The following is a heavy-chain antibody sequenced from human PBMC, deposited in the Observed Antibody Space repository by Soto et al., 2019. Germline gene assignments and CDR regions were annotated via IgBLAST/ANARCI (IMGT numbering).Heavy chain of an antibody. D-gene: IGHD1-26*01. V-gene: IGHV3-30*18. CDR1: GFNFSTYG. J-gene: IGHJ6*02. CDR2: ISYDGVNE. Sequence: QVQVVESGGGLVQPGRSLRLSCGASGFNFSTYGMHWVRQVPGKGLEWVAVISYDGVNEYSAGSVRGRFIISRDNSKNPLYLQMNSLRAEDTAVYYWAKGLVGDVCGVQDYFSGMDVWGQATTVTVAS. CDR3: AKGLVGDVCGVQDYFSGMDV.